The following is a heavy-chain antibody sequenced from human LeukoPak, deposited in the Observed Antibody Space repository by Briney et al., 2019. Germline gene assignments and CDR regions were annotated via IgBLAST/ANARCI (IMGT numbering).Heavy chain of an antibody. V-gene: IGHV1-69*05. CDR2: IIPIFGTA. D-gene: IGHD2-15*01. Sequence: SVKVSCKASGGTFSSYAISWVRQAPGQGLEWMGRIIPIFGTANHAQKFQGRVTITTDESTSTAYMELNSLRSEDTAVYYCARYCSGGSCYDAFDIWGQGTMVTVSS. J-gene: IGHJ3*02. CDR3: ARYCSGGSCYDAFDI. CDR1: GGTFSSYA.